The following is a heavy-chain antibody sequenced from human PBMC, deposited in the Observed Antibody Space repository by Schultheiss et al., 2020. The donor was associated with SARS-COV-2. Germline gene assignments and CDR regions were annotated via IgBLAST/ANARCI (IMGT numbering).Heavy chain of an antibody. V-gene: IGHV4-59*08. J-gene: IGHJ3*02. CDR2: IYYSGST. D-gene: IGHD2-21*02. CDR3: AQPKAYCGGDCYSHDAFDI. Sequence: SQTLSLTCTVSGGSISSYYWSWIRQPPGKGLEWIGYIYYSGSTNYNPSLKSQVTISVDTSKNQFSLKLSSVTAADTAVYYCAQPKAYCGGDCYSHDAFDIWGQGTMVTVSS. CDR1: GGSISSYY.